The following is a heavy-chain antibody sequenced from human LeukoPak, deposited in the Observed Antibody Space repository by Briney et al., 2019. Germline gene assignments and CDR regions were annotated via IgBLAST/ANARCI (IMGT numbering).Heavy chain of an antibody. CDR2: ISGSGGST. J-gene: IGHJ1*01. Sequence: GGSLRLSCAASGFTFSSYAMSWVRQAPGKGLEWVSAISGSGGSTYYADSVKGRFTISRDNSKNTLYLQMNSLRAEDTAVYYCARDPWYYDSSGYYPPPYFQHWGQGTLVTVSS. CDR1: GFTFSSYA. V-gene: IGHV3-23*01. CDR3: ARDPWYYDSSGYYPPPYFQH. D-gene: IGHD3-22*01.